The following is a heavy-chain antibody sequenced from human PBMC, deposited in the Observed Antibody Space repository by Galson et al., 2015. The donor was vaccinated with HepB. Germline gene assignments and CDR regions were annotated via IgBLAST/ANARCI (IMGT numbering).Heavy chain of an antibody. Sequence: LRLSCAVSGFTFNKFAMHWVRQAPGKGLVWVAVVSFDGSNQYYADSVKGRFTISRDNSMNTLYLQMNSLTHDDTAVYYCARLGPPAAADPLDYWGQGTLVTVSS. D-gene: IGHD6-13*01. V-gene: IGHV3-30-3*01. CDR3: ARLGPPAAADPLDY. CDR1: GFTFNKFA. CDR2: VSFDGSNQ. J-gene: IGHJ4*02.